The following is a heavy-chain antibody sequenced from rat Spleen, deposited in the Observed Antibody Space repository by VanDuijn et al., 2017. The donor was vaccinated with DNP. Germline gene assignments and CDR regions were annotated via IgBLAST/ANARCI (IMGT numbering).Heavy chain of an antibody. CDR1: GYSITSSY. D-gene: IGHD1-3*01. V-gene: IGHV3-1*01. J-gene: IGHJ2*01. CDR2: IGYSGST. CDR3: ARWGYGSSFDY. Sequence: EVQLQESGPGLVKPSQSLSLTCSVTGYSITSSYRWNWIRKFPGNKLEWIGHIGYSGSTSYNPSLKSRISITSDTSKNQFFLQLNAVTTEDAATYYWARWGYGSSFDYWGQGVMVTVSS.